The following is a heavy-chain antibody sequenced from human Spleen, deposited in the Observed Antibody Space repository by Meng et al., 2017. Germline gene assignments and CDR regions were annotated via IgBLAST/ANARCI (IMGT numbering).Heavy chain of an antibody. V-gene: IGHV3-23*01. Sequence: GESLKISCRTSGFTLRNYGMSWVRQAPGKGLEWVATISNNDGRTHYADSVMGRFTISRDDFKNTLYLQVSSLRAEDTAVYYCARDCCSEIGPIDYWGQGTLVNGSS. CDR3: ARDCCSEIGPIDY. CDR2: ISNNDGRT. CDR1: GFTLRNYG. J-gene: IGHJ4*02. D-gene: IGHD2-15*01.